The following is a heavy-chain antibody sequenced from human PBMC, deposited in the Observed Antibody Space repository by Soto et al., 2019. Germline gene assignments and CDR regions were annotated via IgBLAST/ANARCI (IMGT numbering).Heavy chain of an antibody. CDR1: GYTFTGYY. CDR3: ARGVITFGGVIGNYFDY. J-gene: IGHJ4*02. CDR2: INPNSGGT. V-gene: IGHV1-2*04. Sequence: ASVKXSCKASGYTFTGYYMHWVRQAPGQGLEWMGWINPNSGGTNYAQKFQGWVTMTRDTSISTAYMELSRLRSDDTAVYYCARGVITFGGVIGNYFDYWGQGTLVTVSS. D-gene: IGHD3-16*02.